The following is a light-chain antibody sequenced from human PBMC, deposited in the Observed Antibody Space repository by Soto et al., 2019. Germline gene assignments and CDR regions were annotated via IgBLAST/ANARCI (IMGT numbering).Light chain of an antibody. V-gene: IGKV3-11*01. CDR3: HQRSNWPLT. J-gene: IGKJ4*01. CDR1: QSVNIY. CDR2: DAS. Sequence: EIVLTQSPATLSLSPGERATLSCRASQSVNIYLVWYQQKPGQAPRLLIYDASNRATGIPARFRGSGSGTAFSLTISSLEPEDSAVYYCHQRSNWPLTFGGGTKMEIK.